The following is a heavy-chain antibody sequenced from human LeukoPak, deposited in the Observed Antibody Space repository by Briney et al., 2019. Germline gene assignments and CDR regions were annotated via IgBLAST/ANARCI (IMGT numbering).Heavy chain of an antibody. CDR3: AKCSGSIAAQNEEGYYYYYMDV. CDR2: ISGSGGST. J-gene: IGHJ6*03. CDR1: GFTFSSYA. D-gene: IGHD6-6*01. Sequence: GGSLRLPCAASGFTFSSYAMSWVRQAPGKGLEWVSAISGSGGSTYYADSVKGRFTISRDNSKNTLYLQMNSLRAEDTAVYYCAKCSGSIAAQNEEGYYYYYMDVWGKGTTVTVSS. V-gene: IGHV3-23*01.